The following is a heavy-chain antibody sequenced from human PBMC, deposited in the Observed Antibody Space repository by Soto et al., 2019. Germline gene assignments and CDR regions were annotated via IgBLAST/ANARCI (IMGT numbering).Heavy chain of an antibody. V-gene: IGHV4-31*03. CDR3: ARVQWELLSYFDY. CDR2: IYYSGST. D-gene: IGHD1-26*01. Sequence: SETLSLTCTVSGGSISSGGYYWSWIRQHPGKGLEWIGYIYYSGSTYHNPSLKSRVTISVDTSKNQFSLKLSSVTAADTAVYYCARVQWELLSYFDYWGLGTRVTVSS. CDR1: GGSISSGGYY. J-gene: IGHJ4*02.